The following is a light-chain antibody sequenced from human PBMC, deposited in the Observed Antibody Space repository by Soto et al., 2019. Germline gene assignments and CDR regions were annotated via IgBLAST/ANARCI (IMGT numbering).Light chain of an antibody. CDR2: DAS. CDR3: QQRRDWPIT. J-gene: IGKJ4*01. CDR1: PSVDTL. V-gene: IGKV3-11*01. Sequence: EIVLTQSPATPSLSPGERATLSCRASPSVDTLLSWYQQKPGQVPRLLIYDASNRATGIPARFGGSGSGTDFTLTISSLVPEDFAVYYCQQRRDWPITFGGGNKVEIK.